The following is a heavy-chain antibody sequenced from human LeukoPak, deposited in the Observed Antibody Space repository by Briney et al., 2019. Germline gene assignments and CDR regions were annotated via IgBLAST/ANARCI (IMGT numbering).Heavy chain of an antibody. CDR2: IYYSGST. CDR3: ARNLGYCSSLSCYPWFDP. J-gene: IGHJ5*02. V-gene: IGHV4-59*01. D-gene: IGHD2-2*01. CDR1: GASISSSY. Sequence: SETLSLTCTVSGASISSSYWSWIRQPPGKRLEWIGYIYYSGSTNYNPSLKSRVTISVDTSKNQFSLKLSSVTAADTAVYYCARNLGYCSSLSCYPWFDPWGQGTLVTVSS.